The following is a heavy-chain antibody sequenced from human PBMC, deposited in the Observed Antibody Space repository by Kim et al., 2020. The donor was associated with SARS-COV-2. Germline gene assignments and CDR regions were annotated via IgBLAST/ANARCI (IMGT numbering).Heavy chain of an antibody. CDR3: ARVTSYSSGWDY. CDR2: INHSGST. D-gene: IGHD6-19*01. J-gene: IGHJ4*02. V-gene: IGHV4-34*01. CDR1: GGSFSGYY. Sequence: SETLSLTCAVYGGSFSGYYWSWIRQPPEKGLEWIGEINHSGSTNYNPSLKSRVTISVDTSKNQFSLKLSSVTAADTAVYYCARVTSYSSGWDYWGQGTLVTVSS.